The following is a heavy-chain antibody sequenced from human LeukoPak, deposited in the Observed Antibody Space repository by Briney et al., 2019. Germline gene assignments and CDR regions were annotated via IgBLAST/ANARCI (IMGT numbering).Heavy chain of an antibody. CDR2: ISTYNGDT. CDR3: ESPAKGAYYFYYMDV. J-gene: IGHJ6*03. CDR1: GFSFHTYG. Sequence: GASVKVSCKTSGFSFHTYGITWVRQAPGQGLEWMGWISTYNGDTNYAQKFHGRVSMTTDTSTNTAYLELRGLRSNDTAVYFCESPAKGAYYFYYMDVWGKGTTVTVSS. D-gene: IGHD2-2*01. V-gene: IGHV1-18*01.